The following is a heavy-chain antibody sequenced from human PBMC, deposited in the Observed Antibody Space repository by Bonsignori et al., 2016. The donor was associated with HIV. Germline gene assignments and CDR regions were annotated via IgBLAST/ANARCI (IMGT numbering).Heavy chain of an antibody. CDR1: GFTFSRYA. V-gene: IGHV3-30*04. CDR3: ARGGLIALGAVTAY. Sequence: GGSLRLSCVASGFTFSRYAMHWVRQVPGKGLEWVGVISDDGRSRDYVDSLRGRFTISRDNSKNTLFLLMHSLRPEDTAVYYCARGGLIALGAVTAYWGQGTLVTVSS. J-gene: IGHJ4*02. D-gene: IGHD2-21*02. CDR2: ISDDGRSR.